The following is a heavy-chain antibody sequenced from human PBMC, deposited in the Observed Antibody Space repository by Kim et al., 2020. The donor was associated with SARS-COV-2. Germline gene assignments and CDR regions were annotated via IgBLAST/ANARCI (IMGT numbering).Heavy chain of an antibody. CDR1: GFTFSSYG. J-gene: IGHJ6*02. Sequence: GGSLRLSCAASGFTFSSYGMHWVRQAPGKGLEWVAVIWYDGSNKYYADSVKGRFTISRDNSKNTLYLQMNSLRAEDTAVYYCARGMGYSAWQSSYGMDVWGQGTTVTVSS. CDR3: ARGMGYSAWQSSYGMDV. CDR2: IWYDGSNK. V-gene: IGHV3-33*01. D-gene: IGHD1-26*01.